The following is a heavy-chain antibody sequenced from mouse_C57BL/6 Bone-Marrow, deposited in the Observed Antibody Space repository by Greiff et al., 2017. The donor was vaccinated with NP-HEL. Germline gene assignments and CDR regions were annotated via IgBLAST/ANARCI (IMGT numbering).Heavy chain of an antibody. CDR3: TTSGVDY. CDR1: GFNIKDDY. Sequence: VQLQQSGAELVRPGASVKLSCTASGFNIKDDYMHWVKQRPEQGLAWIGWIDPENGDPEYASKFQGKATITADPSSNTAYLQLSRLTSEDTAVYYWTTSGVDYWGQGTTLTVSS. D-gene: IGHD4-1*01. CDR2: IDPENGDP. J-gene: IGHJ2*01. V-gene: IGHV14-4*01.